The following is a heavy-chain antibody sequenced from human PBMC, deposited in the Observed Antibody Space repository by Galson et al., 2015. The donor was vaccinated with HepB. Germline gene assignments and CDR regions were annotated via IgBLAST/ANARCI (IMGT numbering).Heavy chain of an antibody. V-gene: IGHV1-46*01. Sequence: SVKVSCKASGYTSTSYAMHWVRQAPGQGLEWMGIINPSGGSTSYAQKFQGRVTMTRDTSTSTVYMELSSLRSEDTAVYYCARGGSLLTIFGVVIIEGYFDYWGQGTLVTVSS. CDR1: GYTSTSYA. J-gene: IGHJ4*02. CDR3: ARGGSLLTIFGVVIIEGYFDY. CDR2: INPSGGST. D-gene: IGHD3-3*01.